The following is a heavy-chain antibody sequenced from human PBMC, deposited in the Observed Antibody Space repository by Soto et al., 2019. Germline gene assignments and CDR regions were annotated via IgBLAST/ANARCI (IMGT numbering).Heavy chain of an antibody. CDR1: GGSISSSNW. CDR2: IYHSGST. J-gene: IGHJ6*02. Sequence: QVQLQESGPGLVKPSGTLSLTCAVSGGSISSSNWWSWVRQPPGKGVEWIGEIYHSGSTNYNPSLKSRVTISVDKSKNQFSLKLSSVTAADTAVYYCARERAFGESSPGYYYYGMDVWGQGTTVTVSS. V-gene: IGHV4-4*02. CDR3: ARERAFGESSPGYYYYGMDV. D-gene: IGHD3-10*01.